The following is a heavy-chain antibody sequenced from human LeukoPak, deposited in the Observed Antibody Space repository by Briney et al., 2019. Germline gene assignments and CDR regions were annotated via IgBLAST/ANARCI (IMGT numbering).Heavy chain of an antibody. Sequence: GGSLRLSCAASGFTFSSYNMNWVRQAPGKGLEWVSAISGSGDNTYYADSVKGRFTVSRDNSKNTLYVQMKSLRAEDTAVYYCAKDFVVVPGNVNYFDYWGQGTLVTVSS. D-gene: IGHD2-21*02. J-gene: IGHJ4*02. CDR1: GFTFSSYN. CDR3: AKDFVVVPGNVNYFDY. CDR2: ISGSGDNT. V-gene: IGHV3-23*01.